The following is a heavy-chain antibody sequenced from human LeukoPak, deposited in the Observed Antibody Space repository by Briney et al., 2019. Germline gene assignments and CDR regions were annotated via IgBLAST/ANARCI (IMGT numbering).Heavy chain of an antibody. V-gene: IGHV3-74*01. CDR2: ITNDGTI. CDR1: GFTFSSYM. J-gene: IGHJ4*02. Sequence: GGSLRLSCAASGFTFSSYMMHWVRQAPGKGLVWVSHITNDGTIRYADSVKGRFTISRDNAKNTLYLQMNSLRAEDPAVYYCARDWRGSLDYWGQGTLVTVSS. CDR3: ARDWRGSLDY. D-gene: IGHD1-26*01.